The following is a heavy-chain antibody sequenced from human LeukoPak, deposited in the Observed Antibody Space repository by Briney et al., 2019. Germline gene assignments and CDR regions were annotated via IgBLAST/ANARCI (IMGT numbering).Heavy chain of an antibody. J-gene: IGHJ4*02. CDR2: INHSGST. D-gene: IGHD1-26*01. CDR3: ARELTYTGSHRNFDS. Sequence: SETLSLTCAVYGGSFSGYYWSWIRQPPGKGLEWIGEINHSGSTNYNPSLKSRVTISVDTSKNQFSLKLSSVTAADTAIYYCARELTYTGSHRNFDSWGQGALVTVSS. CDR1: GGSFSGYY. V-gene: IGHV4-34*01.